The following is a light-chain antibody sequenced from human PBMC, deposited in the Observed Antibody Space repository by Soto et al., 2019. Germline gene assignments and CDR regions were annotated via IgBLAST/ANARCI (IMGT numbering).Light chain of an antibody. CDR3: QQYYTTPLT. CDR2: WSS. V-gene: IGKV4-1*01. J-gene: IGKJ4*01. Sequence: DIVMTQSPDSLTVSLGERATINCKSSQSVLYSSNNNNYLAWYQQKPGQPPKLLIYWSSTRVSGVPDRFSGSGAGTAFTLTINSLQAEDVGAYYCQQYYTTPLTFGGGTKVEIK. CDR1: QSVLYSSNNNNY.